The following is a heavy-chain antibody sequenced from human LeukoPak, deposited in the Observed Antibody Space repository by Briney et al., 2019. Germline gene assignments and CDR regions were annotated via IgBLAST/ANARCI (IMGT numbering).Heavy chain of an antibody. V-gene: IGHV4-39*07. D-gene: IGHD4-11*01. CDR3: ASIPTTVTTRGY. Sequence: SETLSLTCTVSGGSISTSNYYWGWIRQPPGKGLEWIGSIYYSGSTYYNPSLKSRVTISVDTSKNQFSLKLSSVTAADTAVYYCASIPTTVTTRGYWGQGTLVTVSS. CDR2: IYYSGST. CDR1: GGSISTSNYY. J-gene: IGHJ4*02.